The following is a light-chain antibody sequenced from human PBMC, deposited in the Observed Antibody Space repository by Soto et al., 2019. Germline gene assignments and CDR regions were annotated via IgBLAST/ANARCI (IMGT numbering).Light chain of an antibody. J-gene: IGLJ2*01. Sequence: QSVLTQPPSVSGTPGQRVTISCSGSSSNIGSNYVYWYQQLPGTAPKLLIYRNNQRPSGVPDRFSGSKSGTSASLAISGLRSEDEADYYCSAWDDSLSGVVFGGGTSSPS. CDR2: RNN. V-gene: IGLV1-47*01. CDR1: SSNIGSNY. CDR3: SAWDDSLSGVV.